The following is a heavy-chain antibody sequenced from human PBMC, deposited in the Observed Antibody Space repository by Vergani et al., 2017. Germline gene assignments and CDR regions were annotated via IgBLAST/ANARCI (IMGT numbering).Heavy chain of an antibody. V-gene: IGHV3-21*06. D-gene: IGHD2-8*01. CDR3: ARDCTSGGCPDNYGMDV. CDR1: GFTFIMHA. CDR2: IGSSGPSI. Sequence: EVQLLESGGDLVQPGGSLRLSCAASGFTFIMHAMSWVRQAPGKGLEWVAFIGSSGPSINYAVSVKGRFIISRDNTNNSLFLQLRSLRAEDAAVYYCARDCTSGGCPDNYGMDVWGQGATVTVSS. J-gene: IGHJ6*02.